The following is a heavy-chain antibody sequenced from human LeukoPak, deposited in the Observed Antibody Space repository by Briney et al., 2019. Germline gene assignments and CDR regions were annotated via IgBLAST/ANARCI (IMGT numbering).Heavy chain of an antibody. V-gene: IGHV4-59*01. Sequence: SETLSLTCSVSGGSIGGFYWSWIRQAPGEGLEWIGSIYYNGDTSYNPSLKSRLTILMDTSKNRFSLNLTSVTAADTAVYYCARPNDYNFFYFNYWGQGTLVTVSS. J-gene: IGHJ4*02. CDR3: ARPNDYNFFYFNY. CDR2: IYYNGDT. CDR1: GGSIGGFY. D-gene: IGHD5-24*01.